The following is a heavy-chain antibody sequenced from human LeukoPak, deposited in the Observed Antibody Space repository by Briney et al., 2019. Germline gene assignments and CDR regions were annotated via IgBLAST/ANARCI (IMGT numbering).Heavy chain of an antibody. D-gene: IGHD3-22*01. CDR3: ARAVAHRWVSYYDSSGYLPVDY. V-gene: IGHV1-2*02. Sequence: ASVKVSCRASGYTFTGYYMHRVRQAPGQGLEWMGWINPNSGGTNYAQTFQGRVTMTRGTSISTAYMELSRPRSADTAVYYCARAVAHRWVSYYDSSGYLPVDYWGQGTLVPVSS. J-gene: IGHJ4*02. CDR1: GYTFTGYY. CDR2: INPNSGGT.